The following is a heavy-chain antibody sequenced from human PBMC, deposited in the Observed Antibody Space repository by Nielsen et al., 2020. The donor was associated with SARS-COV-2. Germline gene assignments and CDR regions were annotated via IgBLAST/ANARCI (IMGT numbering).Heavy chain of an antibody. Sequence: SETLSLTCTVSGGSISSHNYYWSWIRQHPGKGLEWIGYIFHSGLTYDNPSLKNRLIMSVDTSKNQFSQKLNSVTAADTAVYYCARATWTGYYNDAFDIWGQVTMVIVSS. CDR2: IFHSGLT. D-gene: IGHD3-9*01. CDR1: GGSISSHNYY. CDR3: ARATWTGYYNDAFDI. V-gene: IGHV4-31*03. J-gene: IGHJ3*02.